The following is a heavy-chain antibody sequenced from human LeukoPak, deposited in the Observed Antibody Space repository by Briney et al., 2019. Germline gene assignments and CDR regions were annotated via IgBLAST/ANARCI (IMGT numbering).Heavy chain of an antibody. Sequence: ASVKVSCKASGYTFTSYDINWVRQATGQGLEWMGWMNPNSGNTGYAQKFQGRVTMTRNTSISTAYMELSSLRSEDTDVYYCARVKDSSSWYWYYYYMDVWGKGTTVTVSS. CDR2: MNPNSGNT. V-gene: IGHV1-8*01. J-gene: IGHJ6*03. CDR1: GYTFTSYD. CDR3: ARVKDSSSWYWYYYYMDV. D-gene: IGHD6-13*01.